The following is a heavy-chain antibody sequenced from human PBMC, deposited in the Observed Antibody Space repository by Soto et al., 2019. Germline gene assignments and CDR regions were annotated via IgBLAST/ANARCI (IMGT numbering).Heavy chain of an antibody. D-gene: IGHD3-16*01. V-gene: IGHV4-34*01. CDR3: ARGGGNPASTNDF. Sequence: QVQLQQWGGGLLKPSETLSLTCGLHRGSFSYFHWSWIRQPPGKGLEWIGEIYSSGSTNYNPSLRSRVTMSIDTSAMQFSLTLYSVTAADTAVYYCARGGGNPASTNDFWGQGALVTVSS. J-gene: IGHJ4*02. CDR1: RGSFSYFH. CDR2: IYSSGST.